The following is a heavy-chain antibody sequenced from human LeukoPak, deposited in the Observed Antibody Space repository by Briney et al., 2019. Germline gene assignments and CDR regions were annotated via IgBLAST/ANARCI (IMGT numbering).Heavy chain of an antibody. D-gene: IGHD4-23*01. V-gene: IGHV4-59*01. CDR1: RGSISSFY. J-gene: IGHJ4*02. Sequence: PSETLFLTCTVSRGSISSFYWSWIRQPPGKGLEWIGYISYSGNTKYNPSLKSRVTISVDTSKNQFSLKLSCVTAADTAVYYCARDYGGKFDYWGQGTLVTVSS. CDR3: ARDYGGKFDY. CDR2: ISYSGNT.